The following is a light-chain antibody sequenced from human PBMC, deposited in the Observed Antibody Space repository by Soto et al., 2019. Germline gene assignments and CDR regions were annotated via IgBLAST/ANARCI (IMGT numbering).Light chain of an antibody. J-gene: IGLJ2*01. Sequence: QAVVTQPHSMSGAPGQRVTISCTGSSSNIGAGYDVHWYQQHPGTAPKLLIFDNNNRPSGVPDRFSGSKSDTSASLAITGRLAEYESDYYCQSFDTSLSGFVVFGGGTKLTVL. CDR1: SSNIGAGYD. CDR2: DNN. CDR3: QSFDTSLSGFVV. V-gene: IGLV1-40*01.